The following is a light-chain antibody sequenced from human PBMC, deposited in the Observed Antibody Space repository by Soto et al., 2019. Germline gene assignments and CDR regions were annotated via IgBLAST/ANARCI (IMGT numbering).Light chain of an antibody. Sequence: QPVLTQPASVSGYPGQSITISWTGTRSDVGGSNYVSWYQQLPGKAPNLMIYDVSDRPSGVSNRVSGSTSGNTASLTISGLQAEDEADHYCSSYTSSSLCVFGTGTKGTV. V-gene: IGLV2-14*01. CDR3: SSYTSSSLCV. J-gene: IGLJ1*01. CDR1: RSDVGGSNY. CDR2: DVS.